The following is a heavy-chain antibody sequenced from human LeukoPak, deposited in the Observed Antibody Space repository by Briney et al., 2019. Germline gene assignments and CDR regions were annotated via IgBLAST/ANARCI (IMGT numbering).Heavy chain of an antibody. CDR2: IYYSGST. D-gene: IGHD2-2*01. J-gene: IGHJ6*03. CDR1: GGSISSSSYY. V-gene: IGHV4-39*01. CDR3: ARHGYQLASTDYYYYYYMDV. Sequence: PSETLSLTCTVSGGSISSSSYYWGWIRQPPGKGLEWIGGIYYSGSTYYNPSLKSRVTISVDTSKNQFSLKLSSVTAADTAVYYCARHGYQLASTDYYYYYYMDVWGKGTTVTVSS.